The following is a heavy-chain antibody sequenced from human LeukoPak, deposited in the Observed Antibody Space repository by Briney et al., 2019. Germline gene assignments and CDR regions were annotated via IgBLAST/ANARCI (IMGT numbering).Heavy chain of an antibody. V-gene: IGHV1-46*01. CDR1: GYTFTSYY. J-gene: IGHJ4*02. CDR3: ARDLATTTYYYDSSGYYRY. D-gene: IGHD3-22*01. Sequence: GASVKVSCKASGYTFTSYYMHWVRQAPGQGLEWMGIINPSGGSTSYAQKFQGRVTMTRDMSTSTVYMELRSLRSDDTAVYYCARDLATTTYYYDSSGYYRYWGQGTLVTVSS. CDR2: INPSGGST.